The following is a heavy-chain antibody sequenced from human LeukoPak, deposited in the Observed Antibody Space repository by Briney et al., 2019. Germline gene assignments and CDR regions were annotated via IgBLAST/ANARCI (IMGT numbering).Heavy chain of an antibody. V-gene: IGHV4-4*09. CDR3: ARESARILRYSAWFDP. CDR2: IYTSGST. J-gene: IGHJ5*02. D-gene: IGHD3-9*01. Sequence: SETLSLTCTVSGGSISSYYWSWIRQPPGKGLEWIGYIYTSGSTNYNPSLKSRVTISVDTSKNQFSLKLSSVTAADTAVYYCARESARILRYSAWFDPWGQGTLVTVSS. CDR1: GGSISSYY.